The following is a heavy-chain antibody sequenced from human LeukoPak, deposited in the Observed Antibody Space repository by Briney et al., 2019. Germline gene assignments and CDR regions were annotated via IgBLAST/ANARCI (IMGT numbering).Heavy chain of an antibody. Sequence: GGSLRLSCAASGFTFSSYWMSWVRQAPGKGLEWVSSISSSSSYIYYADSVKGRFTISRDNAKNSLYLQMNSLRAEDTAVYYCARYDSSGYYVDYWGQGTLVTVSS. V-gene: IGHV3-21*01. D-gene: IGHD3-22*01. CDR1: GFTFSSYW. CDR2: ISSSSSYI. CDR3: ARYDSSGYYVDY. J-gene: IGHJ4*02.